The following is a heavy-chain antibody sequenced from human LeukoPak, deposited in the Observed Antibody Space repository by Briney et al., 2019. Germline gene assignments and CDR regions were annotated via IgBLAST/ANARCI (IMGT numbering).Heavy chain of an antibody. CDR1: GYTFTSYA. J-gene: IGHJ6*02. D-gene: IGHD4/OR15-4a*01. V-gene: IGHV1-18*01. Sequence: ASVKVSCKASGYTFTSYAMHWVRQAPGRGLEWMGWISAYNGNTNYAQKLQGRVTMTTDTSTSTAYMELRSLRSDDTAVYYCARDRGAPIYGMDVWGQGTTVTVSS. CDR2: ISAYNGNT. CDR3: ARDRGAPIYGMDV.